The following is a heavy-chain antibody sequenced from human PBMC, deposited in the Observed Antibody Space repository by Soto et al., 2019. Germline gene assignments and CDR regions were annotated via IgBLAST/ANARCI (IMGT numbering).Heavy chain of an antibody. CDR3: AINEDYYDSSGYYNY. CDR1: GYTXSGYY. Sequence: SXKVSFKASGYTXSGYYMNLVRQAPGQGLEWMGWINPNSGGTNYAQKFQGRFTMTRDTSISTAYMELSRLRSDDTAVYYCAINEDYYDSSGYYNYWGQGTLVTVS. V-gene: IGHV1-2*02. D-gene: IGHD3-22*01. J-gene: IGHJ4*02. CDR2: INPNSGGT.